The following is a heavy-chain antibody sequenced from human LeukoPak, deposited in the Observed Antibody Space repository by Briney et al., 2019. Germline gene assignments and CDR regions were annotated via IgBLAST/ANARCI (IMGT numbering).Heavy chain of an antibody. CDR3: TDAANAPS. V-gene: IGHV3-73*01. D-gene: IGHD2-2*01. CDR2: IRSRTNSYAT. CDR1: GFTFSASA. J-gene: IGHJ5*02. Sequence: EGSLRLSCVASGFTFSASAMHWVRQASGKGLEWVGRIRSRTNSYATAYAASVKGRFTVSRDDSKSTAYLQMNNLKTEDTAVYYCTDAANAPSWGQGTLVTVSS.